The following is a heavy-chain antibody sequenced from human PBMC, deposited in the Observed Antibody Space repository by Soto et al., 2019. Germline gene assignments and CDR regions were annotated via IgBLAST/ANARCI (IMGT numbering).Heavy chain of an antibody. CDR3: AREYGLEMATLDY. CDR2: ISYDGSNK. Sequence: QVQLVESGGGVVQPGRSLRLSCGASGFTFSSYAMHWVRQAPGKGLEWVAVISYDGSNKYYADSVKGRFTISRDNSKNTLYLQMNSLRAEDTAVYYCAREYGLEMATLDYWGQGTLVTVSS. CDR1: GFTFSSYA. D-gene: IGHD5-12*01. J-gene: IGHJ4*02. V-gene: IGHV3-30-3*01.